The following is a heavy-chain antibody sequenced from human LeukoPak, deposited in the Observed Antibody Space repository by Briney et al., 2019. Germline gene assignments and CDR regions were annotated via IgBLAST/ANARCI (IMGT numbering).Heavy chain of an antibody. CDR3: ARGGYSYGSDYYYYYMDV. CDR2: INPSGGST. J-gene: IGHJ6*03. D-gene: IGHD5-18*01. V-gene: IGHV1-46*01. Sequence: ASVKVSCKASGYTFTGYYMHWVRQAPGQGLEWMGIINPSGGSTSYAQKFQGRVTMTRDMSTSTVYMELSSLRSEDTAVYYCARGGYSYGSDYYYYYMDVWGKGTTVTVSS. CDR1: GYTFTGYY.